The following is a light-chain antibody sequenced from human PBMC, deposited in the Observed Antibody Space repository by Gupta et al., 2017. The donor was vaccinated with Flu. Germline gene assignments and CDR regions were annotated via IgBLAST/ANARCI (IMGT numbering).Light chain of an antibody. J-gene: IGLJ3*02. CDR1: HSSYA. CDR3: QTWGTGIRV. V-gene: IGLV4-69*01. CDR2: LNSDGSH. Sequence: HSSYAIAWHQQQPEKGPRYLMKLNSDGSHSKGDGIPDRFSGSSSGAERYLTISSLQSEDEADYYCQTWGTGIRVFGGGTKLTVL.